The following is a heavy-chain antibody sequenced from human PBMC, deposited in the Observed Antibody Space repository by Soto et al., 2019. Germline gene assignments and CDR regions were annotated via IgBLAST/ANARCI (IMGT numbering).Heavy chain of an antibody. D-gene: IGHD2-2*01. V-gene: IGHV5-51*01. J-gene: IGHJ4*02. Sequence: GQSLTISRQGSGYSFTRYWTGWVRQMPGKGLEWMGIIYPGDSDTRYSPSFQGQVTISADKSISTAYLQWSSLKASDTAMYYCASLPRGKYFDYLGQGNLFTVS. CDR3: ASLPRGKYFDY. CDR2: IYPGDSDT. CDR1: GYSFTRYW.